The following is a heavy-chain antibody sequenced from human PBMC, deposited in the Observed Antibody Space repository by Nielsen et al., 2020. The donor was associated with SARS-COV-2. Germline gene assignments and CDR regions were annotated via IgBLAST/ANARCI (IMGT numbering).Heavy chain of an antibody. J-gene: IGHJ6*02. CDR3: ARGQLHIVATILGSYYYYGMDV. V-gene: IGHV1-8*01. D-gene: IGHD5-12*01. CDR1: GYTFTSYD. Sequence: ASVKVSCKAPGYTFTSYDINWVRQATGQGLEWMGWMNPNSGNTGYAQKFQGRVTMTRNTSISTAYMELSSLRSEDTAVYYCARGQLHIVATILGSYYYYGMDVWGQGTTVTVSS. CDR2: MNPNSGNT.